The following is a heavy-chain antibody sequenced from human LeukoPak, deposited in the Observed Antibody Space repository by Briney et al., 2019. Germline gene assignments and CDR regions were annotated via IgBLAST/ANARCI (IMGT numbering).Heavy chain of an antibody. CDR1: GYTFTSYY. Sequence: ASVKVSCKASGYTFTSYYMHWVRQAPGQGLEWMGIINPSGGSTNYAQKFQGRVTMTRDTSTSTAYMEMSSLRSEDTAVYYCARDLFVYYDSSGYYLSDYWGQGTLVTVSS. CDR2: INPSGGST. CDR3: ARDLFVYYDSSGYYLSDY. V-gene: IGHV1-46*01. D-gene: IGHD3-22*01. J-gene: IGHJ4*02.